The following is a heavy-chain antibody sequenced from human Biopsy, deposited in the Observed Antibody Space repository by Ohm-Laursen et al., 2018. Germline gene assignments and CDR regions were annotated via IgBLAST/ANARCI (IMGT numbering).Heavy chain of an antibody. J-gene: IGHJ4*02. CDR3: ARHGSQGYCTGGSCVDY. Sequence: SETLSLTCTVSGGSISSNYYYCGWIRQPPGKGLEWIGSIYYRGNTNYNPSLKSRVTISVDTSKNQFSLELSSATAADTAVFYCARHGSQGYCTGGSCVDYWGQGALVTVSS. CDR2: IYYRGNT. V-gene: IGHV4-39*01. CDR1: GGSISSNYYY. D-gene: IGHD2-15*01.